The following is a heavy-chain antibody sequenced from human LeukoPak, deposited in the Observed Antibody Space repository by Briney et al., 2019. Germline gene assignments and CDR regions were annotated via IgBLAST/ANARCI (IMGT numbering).Heavy chain of an antibody. CDR3: AKGSRGSYYGSYYDY. V-gene: IGHV3-23*01. Sequence: GGSLRLSCTASEFSFNTYAMSWVRQAPGKGLEWVSAISGSGGSPYYADSVKGRFTISRDNSKNTLYLQMNSLRADDTAVYYCAKGSRGSYYGSYYDYWGQGTLVAVSS. J-gene: IGHJ4*02. CDR1: EFSFNTYA. D-gene: IGHD1-26*01. CDR2: ISGSGGSP.